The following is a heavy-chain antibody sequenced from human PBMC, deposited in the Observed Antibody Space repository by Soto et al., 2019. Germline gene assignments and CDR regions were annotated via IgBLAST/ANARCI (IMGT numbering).Heavy chain of an antibody. V-gene: IGHV3-30*03. Sequence: GGSLRLSCAASGFIFSTYSMNWVRQAPGKGLEWVALISYDGSDKDYADSVKGRFTISRDNSRNTLFLQMNSLRAEDTAVYYCARDYYKYYDSSGYYRSPAYWGQGTLVTVSS. CDR1: GFIFSTYS. CDR3: ARDYYKYYDSSGYYRSPAY. D-gene: IGHD3-22*01. CDR2: ISYDGSDK. J-gene: IGHJ4*02.